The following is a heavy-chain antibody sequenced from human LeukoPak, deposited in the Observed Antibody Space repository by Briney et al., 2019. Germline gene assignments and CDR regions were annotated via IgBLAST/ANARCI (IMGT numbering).Heavy chain of an antibody. Sequence: ASVKVSCKVSGYTLTELSMHWVRQAPGKGLEWMGGFDPEDGETIYAQKFQGRVTMTEDTSTDTAYMELSSLRSEDTAVYYCATDGIAAAGGDNYYYGRDVGGKGPTAPVP. CDR1: GYTLTELS. J-gene: IGHJ6*04. CDR3: ATDGIAAAGGDNYYYGRDV. CDR2: FDPEDGET. D-gene: IGHD6-13*01. V-gene: IGHV1-24*01.